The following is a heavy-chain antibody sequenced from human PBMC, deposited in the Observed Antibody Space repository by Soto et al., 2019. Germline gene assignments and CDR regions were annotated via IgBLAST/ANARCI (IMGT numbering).Heavy chain of an antibody. CDR2: IWPSDSAT. Sequence: GESLKISCEGSGYSFTNYWIGWVRQMPGKGLEWVGIIWPSDSATRYSPSFQGQVTISADKSTNTAYLQWSSLKASDTAMYFCARRRRGSSMFYFDYWGQGTLVTVSS. CDR1: GYSFTNYW. D-gene: IGHD3-10*01. V-gene: IGHV5-51*01. J-gene: IGHJ4*02. CDR3: ARRRRGSSMFYFDY.